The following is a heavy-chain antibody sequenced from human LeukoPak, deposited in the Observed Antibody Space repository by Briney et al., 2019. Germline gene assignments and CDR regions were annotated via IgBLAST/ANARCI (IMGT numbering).Heavy chain of an antibody. CDR1: GFTFSRYE. CDR2: ISSSGSTI. Sequence: GGSLRLSCAACGFTFSRYEMKWVRQARGKGREGGSYISSSGSTIYYADSVKGRFTISRDNAKNSLYLQMNSLRAEDTAVYYCAREYCSSTSCYPMDYWGQGTLVTVSS. CDR3: AREYCSSTSCYPMDY. D-gene: IGHD2-2*01. V-gene: IGHV3-48*03. J-gene: IGHJ4*02.